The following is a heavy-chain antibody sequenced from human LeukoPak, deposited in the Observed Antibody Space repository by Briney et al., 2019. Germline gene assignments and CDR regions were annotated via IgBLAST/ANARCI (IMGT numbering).Heavy chain of an antibody. D-gene: IGHD6-13*01. Sequence: SETLSLTCTVSGGSISNYYWSWIRQPPGKGLEWIGYIYYSGSTKYNPSLKSRVTISVDTSKNQFSLKMSSVTAADTAVYYCARLRYSSNWYGDAFDIWGQGTMATVSS. V-gene: IGHV4-59*08. CDR3: ARLRYSSNWYGDAFDI. CDR1: GGSISNYY. CDR2: IYYSGST. J-gene: IGHJ3*02.